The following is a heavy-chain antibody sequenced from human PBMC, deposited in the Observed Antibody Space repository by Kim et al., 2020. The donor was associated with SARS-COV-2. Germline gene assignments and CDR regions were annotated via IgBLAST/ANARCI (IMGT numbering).Heavy chain of an antibody. V-gene: IGHV3-9*01. CDR2: I. J-gene: IGHJ4*02. CDR3: AKIGGPYEYVDY. Sequence: IGYADSGKGRFTISRDNAKNSLYLQMNSLRAEDTALYYCAKIGGPYEYVDYWGQGTLVTVSS. D-gene: IGHD3-10*01.